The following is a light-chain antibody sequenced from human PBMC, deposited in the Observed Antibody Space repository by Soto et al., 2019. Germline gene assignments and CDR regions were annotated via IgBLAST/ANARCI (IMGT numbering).Light chain of an antibody. CDR3: HQYSSAPYT. Sequence: EIVLTQSPGTLSLSPGETATLSCRASQTIGNIFLFWYQQKPGQAPRLLIYGASSRATGIPDRFSGSGSGTDFTLTINRLEREDFAVYYCHQYSSAPYTFGQGTNLEIK. CDR1: QTIGNIF. J-gene: IGKJ2*01. V-gene: IGKV3-20*01. CDR2: GAS.